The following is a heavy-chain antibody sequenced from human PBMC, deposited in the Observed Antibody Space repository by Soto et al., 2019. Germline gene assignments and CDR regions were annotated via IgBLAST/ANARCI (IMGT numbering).Heavy chain of an antibody. CDR1: GFIFSNAW. J-gene: IGHJ4*02. CDR2: IKTKTDGGTT. V-gene: IGHV3-15*07. CDR3: TRDHGTAFNDH. Sequence: GGSLRLSCAASGFIFSNAWMNWVRQAPGKGLEWVGHIKTKTDGGTTDYAAPVKGRFTISRDDSKNTLYLQMNSLKTEDTAVYYCTRDHGTAFNDHWGQGSLVTVSS. D-gene: IGHD2-8*02.